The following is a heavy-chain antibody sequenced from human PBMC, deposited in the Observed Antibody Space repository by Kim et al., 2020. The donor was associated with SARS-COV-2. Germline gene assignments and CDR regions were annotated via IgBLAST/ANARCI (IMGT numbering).Heavy chain of an antibody. CDR2: IYYSGST. CDR1: GGSISSSSYY. V-gene: IGHV4-39*01. CDR3: TSGIVGAMQFDY. D-gene: IGHD1-26*01. Sequence: SETLSLTCTVSGGSISSSSYYWGWIRQPPGKGLEWIGSIYYSGSTYYNPSLKSRVTISVDTSKNQFSLKLSSVTAADTAVYYCTSGIVGAMQFDYWGQGTLVTVSS. J-gene: IGHJ4*02.